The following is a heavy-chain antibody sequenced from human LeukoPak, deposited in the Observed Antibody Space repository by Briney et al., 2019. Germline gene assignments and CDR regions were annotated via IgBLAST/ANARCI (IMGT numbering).Heavy chain of an antibody. D-gene: IGHD2-15*01. J-gene: IGHJ4*02. CDR3: ARDPYCSGGSCYCV. Sequence: PGGSLRLSCAASGVTFSSYSMNCVRQAPGKGLEWVSSISSSSSYIYYADSVKGRFTISRDNAKNSLYLQMNSLRAEDTAVYYCARDPYCSGGSCYCVWGQRTLVTVSS. CDR2: ISSSSSYI. V-gene: IGHV3-21*01. CDR1: GVTFSSYS.